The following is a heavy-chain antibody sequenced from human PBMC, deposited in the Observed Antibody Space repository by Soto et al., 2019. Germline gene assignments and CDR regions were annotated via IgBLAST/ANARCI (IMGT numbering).Heavy chain of an antibody. D-gene: IGHD6-19*01. CDR3: AAIPGIAVAASSG. CDR2: IVVGSGNT. J-gene: IGHJ4*02. V-gene: IGHV1-58*01. CDR1: GFTFTSSA. Sequence: AASVKVSCKASGFTFTSSAVQWVRQARGQRLEWIGWIVVGSGNTNYAQKFQERVTITRDMSTSTAYMELSSLRSKDTAVYYCAAIPGIAVAASSGWGQGTLVTVSS.